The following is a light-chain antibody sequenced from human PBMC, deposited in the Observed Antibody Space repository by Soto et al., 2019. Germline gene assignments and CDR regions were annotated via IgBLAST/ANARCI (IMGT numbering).Light chain of an antibody. J-gene: IGLJ3*02. CDR1: SSDIGSHNF. V-gene: IGLV2-14*01. CDR2: GVS. CDR3: SSYTSTYIWV. Sequence: QSALTQPASVSGSPGQSITISCTGTSSDIGSHNFVSWHQRHPGKARKFIIYGVSNRPSGVSNRFSGSKSGNTASLTISVLQADDEADYYCSSYTSTYIWVFGGGTQLTVL.